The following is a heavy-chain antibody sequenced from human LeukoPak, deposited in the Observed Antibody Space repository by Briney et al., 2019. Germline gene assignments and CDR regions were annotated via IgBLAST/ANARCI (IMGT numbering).Heavy chain of an antibody. CDR2: INSDGSST. V-gene: IGHV3-74*01. Sequence: GGSLRLSCAASGFTFSSYWMHWVRQAPGKGLVWVSRINSDGSSTSYADSVKGRFTISRDNAKNTLYLQMNSLRAEDTAVYYCARPYNWNPRCSWFDPWGQGTLVTVSS. CDR3: ARPYNWNPRCSWFDP. CDR1: GFTFSSYW. J-gene: IGHJ5*02. D-gene: IGHD1-20*01.